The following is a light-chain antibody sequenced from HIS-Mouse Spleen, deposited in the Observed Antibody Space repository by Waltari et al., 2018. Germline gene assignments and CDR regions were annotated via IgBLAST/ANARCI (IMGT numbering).Light chain of an antibody. CDR3: YSTDSSGNHRV. Sequence: SYELTQPPSVSVSPGQTATITRAGDALPKKYAYWYQQKAGQAPVLVIYEDSTRPSGIPERFSGSSSGTMATLTISGAQVEDEADYYCYSTDSSGNHRVFGGGTKLTVL. V-gene: IGLV3-10*01. CDR2: EDS. CDR1: ALPKKY. J-gene: IGLJ2*01.